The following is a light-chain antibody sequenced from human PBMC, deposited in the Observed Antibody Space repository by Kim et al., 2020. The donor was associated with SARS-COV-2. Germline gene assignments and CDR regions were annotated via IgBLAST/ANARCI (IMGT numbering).Light chain of an antibody. CDR1: QDISNY. CDR2: HAA. J-gene: IGKJ3*01. Sequence: GDRVTITCRASQDISNYLAWYQQKPGKVPKLLIFHAATLQSGVPSRFSGSGSATDFTLTISSLQPEDVATYYCQKYNIAPFTFGPGTKV. CDR3: QKYNIAPFT. V-gene: IGKV1-27*01.